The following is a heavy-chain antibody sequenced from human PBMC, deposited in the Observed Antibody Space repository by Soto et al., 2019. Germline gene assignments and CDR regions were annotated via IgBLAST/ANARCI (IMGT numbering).Heavy chain of an antibody. CDR1: AYTFTNYG. Sequence: QVQLVQSGGEVKKPGASVKVSCKASAYTFTNYGISWVRQAPGQGLEWMGWISVYNGNINYAQKFRGRVTMTTDTSTSSAYLEVRSLRSDDTAVYYCAGSGSSWNLGEFDSWGQGTLVTVSS. V-gene: IGHV1-18*01. J-gene: IGHJ4*02. D-gene: IGHD6-13*01. CDR2: ISVYNGNI. CDR3: AGSGSSWNLGEFDS.